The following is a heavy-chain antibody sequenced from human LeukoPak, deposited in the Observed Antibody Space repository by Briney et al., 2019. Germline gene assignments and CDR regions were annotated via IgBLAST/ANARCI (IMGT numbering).Heavy chain of an antibody. CDR3: ARLRFLEWLEDV. J-gene: IGHJ6*02. Sequence: SETLSLTCTVSGGSISSYHWSWIRQPPGKGLEGIGYIYYSGSTNYTPSLKSRVTISVDTSKNQFSLKLSSVTAADTAVYYCARLRFLEWLEDVWGQGTTVTVSS. D-gene: IGHD3-3*01. V-gene: IGHV4-59*08. CDR1: GGSISSYH. CDR2: IYYSGST.